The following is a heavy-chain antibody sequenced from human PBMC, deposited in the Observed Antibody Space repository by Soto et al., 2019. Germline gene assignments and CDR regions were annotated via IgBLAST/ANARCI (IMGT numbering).Heavy chain of an antibody. CDR1: GGSISSGGYS. V-gene: IGHV4-30-2*01. D-gene: IGHD6-13*01. CDR2: IYHSGST. Sequence: QLQLQESGSGLVKPSQTLSLTCAVSGGSISSGGYSWSWIRQPPGKGLEWIGYIYHSGSTYYNPALQRRPTISVDRTKNQFSLKLSSENAADTAVYYCASGQQLVRNYWGHGTLVTGSS. CDR3: ASGQQLVRNY. J-gene: IGHJ4*01.